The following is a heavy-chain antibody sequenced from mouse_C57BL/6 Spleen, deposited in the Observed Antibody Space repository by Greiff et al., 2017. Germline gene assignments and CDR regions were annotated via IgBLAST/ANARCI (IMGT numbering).Heavy chain of an antibody. CDR2: IYPGSGNT. V-gene: IGHV1-76*01. Sequence: QVQLQQSGAELVRPGASVKLSCKASGYTFTDYYINWVKQRPGQGLEWIARIYPGSGNTYYNEKFKGKATLTAEKSSSTAYMQLSSLTSEDSAVYFCASWGIYYDDPDYYAMDYWGQGTSVTVSS. J-gene: IGHJ4*01. CDR1: GYTFTDYY. D-gene: IGHD2-13*01. CDR3: ASWGIYYDDPDYYAMDY.